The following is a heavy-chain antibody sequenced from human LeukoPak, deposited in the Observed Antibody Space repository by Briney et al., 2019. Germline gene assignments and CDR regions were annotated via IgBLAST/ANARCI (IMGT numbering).Heavy chain of an antibody. CDR1: GFTFSSYA. CDR2: ISYDGSNK. J-gene: IGHJ4*02. Sequence: GGSLRLSCEASGFTFSSYAMNWVRQAPGKGLEWVAVISYDGSNKYYADSVKGRFTISRDNSKNTLYLQMNSLRAEDTAVYYCARDFDYWGQGTLVTVSS. CDR3: ARDFDY. V-gene: IGHV3-30*03.